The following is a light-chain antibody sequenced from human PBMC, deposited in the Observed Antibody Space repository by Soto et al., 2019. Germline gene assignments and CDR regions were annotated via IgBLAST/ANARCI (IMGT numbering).Light chain of an antibody. CDR3: QQHSNSLPEFT. CDR1: QSVSSND. V-gene: IGKV3-20*01. Sequence: EIVLTQSPGTLSVSPGERVTLSCRASQSVSSNDLAWYQQRPGQAPRLLIFGASYRAPGIPDRFSGSGSGTDFTLPISRLEHEDFAVYYWQQHSNSLPEFTFGPGTKVDSK. CDR2: GAS. J-gene: IGKJ3*01.